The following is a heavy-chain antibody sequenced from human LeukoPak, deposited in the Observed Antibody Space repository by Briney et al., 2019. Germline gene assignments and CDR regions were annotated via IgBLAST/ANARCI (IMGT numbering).Heavy chain of an antibody. J-gene: IGHJ4*02. V-gene: IGHV4-39*01. CDR2: IYYSGST. Sequence: NPSETLSLTCTGSGRSISSRSYYWGWIRQPPGKGLEWIGSIYYSGSTYYNPSLKSRVTISVDTSKNQFSLKLRSVTAADTAVYNCARHYGSSGYFYSVDYWGQGTLVTVSS. D-gene: IGHD3-22*01. CDR1: GRSISSRSYY. CDR3: ARHYGSSGYFYSVDY.